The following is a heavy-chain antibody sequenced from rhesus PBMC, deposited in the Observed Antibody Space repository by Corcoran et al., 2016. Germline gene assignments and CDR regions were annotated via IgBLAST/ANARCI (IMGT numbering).Heavy chain of an antibody. Sequence: QVQLQESGPGLVKPSETLSLTCAVSGGSFSGYSWGWIRQPPGKGLEWIGYISGSSGSTDYNPYLKSRVTSSTDTSKNQFSLKLSSVTAADTAVYYCARTPWGFSRCDYWGQGVLVTVSS. J-gene: IGHJ4*01. CDR2: ISGSSGST. V-gene: IGHV4-165*01. CDR3: ARTPWGFSRCDY. D-gene: IGHD7-45*01. CDR1: GGSFSGYS.